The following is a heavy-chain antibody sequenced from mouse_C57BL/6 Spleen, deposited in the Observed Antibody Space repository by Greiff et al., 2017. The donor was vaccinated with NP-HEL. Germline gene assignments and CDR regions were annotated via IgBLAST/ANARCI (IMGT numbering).Heavy chain of an antibody. V-gene: IGHV1-82*01. CDR2: IYPGDGDT. CDR1: GYAFSSSW. Sequence: QVQLQQSGPELVKPGASVKISCKASGYAFSSSWMNWVKQRPGKGLEWIGRIYPGDGDTKYNGKFKGKATLTADTSSSTAYMQLSSLTSEDSAVDFCARWNNFTGAMDYWGQGTSVTVSS. CDR3: ARWNNFTGAMDY. J-gene: IGHJ4*01. D-gene: IGHD5-2*01.